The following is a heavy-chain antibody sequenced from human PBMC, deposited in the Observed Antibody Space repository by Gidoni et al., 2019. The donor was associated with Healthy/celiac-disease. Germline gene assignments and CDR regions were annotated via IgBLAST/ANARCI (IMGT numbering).Heavy chain of an antibody. CDR1: GFTFSDYY. V-gene: IGHV3-11*06. Sequence: QVQLVASGGGLVKPGGSLRLSCAASGFTFSDYYMSWIRQAPGKGLEWVSYISSSSSYTNYADSVKGRFTISRDNAKNSLYLQMNSLRAEDTAVYYCARENDFWSGYYRGWFDPWGQGTLVTVSS. CDR2: ISSSSSYT. CDR3: ARENDFWSGYYRGWFDP. J-gene: IGHJ5*02. D-gene: IGHD3-3*01.